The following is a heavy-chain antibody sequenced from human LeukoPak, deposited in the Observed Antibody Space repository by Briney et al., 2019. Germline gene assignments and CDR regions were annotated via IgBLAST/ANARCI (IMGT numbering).Heavy chain of an antibody. V-gene: IGHV4-59*08. J-gene: IGHJ4*02. CDR1: GGSISNYY. CDR3: ARHPLRGGFDY. Sequence: SEALSLTCTVSGGSISNYYWSWIRQPPGKGLEWIAYIFDSGDTRYNPSLKSRVTISVDTSKNQFSLKLNSVTAADTAVYYCARHPLRGGFDYWGQGTLVTVSS. CDR2: IFDSGDT.